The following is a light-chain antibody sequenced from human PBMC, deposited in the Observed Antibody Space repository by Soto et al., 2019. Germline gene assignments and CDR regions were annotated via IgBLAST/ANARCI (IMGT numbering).Light chain of an antibody. V-gene: IGKV3-11*01. CDR3: QQRSNWWT. CDR1: QSVSSY. J-gene: IGKJ1*01. CDR2: DAS. Sequence: EIEFTQSAATLSLAPGERATLSCRASQSVSSYLAWYQQKPGQAPRLLIYDASNRATGIPARFSGSGSGTDFTLTISSLEPEDFAVYYCQQRSNWWTFGQGTKVDIK.